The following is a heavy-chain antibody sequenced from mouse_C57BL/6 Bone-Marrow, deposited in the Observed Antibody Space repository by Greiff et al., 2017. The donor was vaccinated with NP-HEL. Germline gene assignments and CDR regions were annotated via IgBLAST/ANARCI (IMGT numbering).Heavy chain of an antibody. CDR1: GFSLTSYG. CDR3: AKRGNDYCGFYAMDY. CDR2: IWGGGST. V-gene: IGHV2-9*01. J-gene: IGHJ4*01. D-gene: IGHD1-2*01. Sequence: QVQLKESGPGLVAPSQSLSITCTVSGFSLTSYGVDWVRQPPGKGLEWLGVIWGGGSTNYNSALMSRLSISKDNSKSQVFLKTNSLQYEDTAMYYGAKRGNDYCGFYAMDYWGQGTSVTVSS.